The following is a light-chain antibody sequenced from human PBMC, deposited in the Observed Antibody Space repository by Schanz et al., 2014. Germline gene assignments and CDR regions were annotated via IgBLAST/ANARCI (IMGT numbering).Light chain of an antibody. J-gene: IGKJ1*01. CDR3: QQSYSTPRT. CDR2: GAS. Sequence: IQLTQSPSSLSAYVGDRVRISCRASEDISVFLAWYQQTPGKAPKLLIYGASTMQSGVPARFVGSGSGTDFSLTISGLQPEDFATYYCQQSYSTPRTFGQGTKVEIK. CDR1: EDISVF. V-gene: IGKV1-9*01.